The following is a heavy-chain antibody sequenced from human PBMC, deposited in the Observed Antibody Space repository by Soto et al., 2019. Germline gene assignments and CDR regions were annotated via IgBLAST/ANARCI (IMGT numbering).Heavy chain of an antibody. J-gene: IGHJ6*02. D-gene: IGHD6-13*01. CDR3: SRRGYSSSWYYYYYYGMDV. V-gene: IGHV1-8*01. CDR1: GYTFTSYD. Sequence: GASVKVSCKASGYTFTSYDINWVRQATGQGIEWMGWMNPNSGNTGYAQKFQGRVTMTRNTSISTAYMELSSLRSEDTAVYYCSRRGYSSSWYYYYYYGMDVWGQGTTVTVSS. CDR2: MNPNSGNT.